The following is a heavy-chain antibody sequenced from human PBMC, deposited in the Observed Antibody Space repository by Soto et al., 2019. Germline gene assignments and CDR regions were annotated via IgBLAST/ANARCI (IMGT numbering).Heavy chain of an antibody. Sequence: EVQLLESGGGLVQPGGSLRLSCAASGFTFSSYAMSWVRQAPGKGLEGVSAISGSGGSPYYADSVKGRFTISRDNSKNTLYLQMNSLRAEDTAVYYCAKHGRPGYQLLASWFDPWGQGTLVTVSS. J-gene: IGHJ5*02. CDR2: ISGSGGSP. CDR1: GFTFSSYA. D-gene: IGHD2-2*01. V-gene: IGHV3-23*01. CDR3: AKHGRPGYQLLASWFDP.